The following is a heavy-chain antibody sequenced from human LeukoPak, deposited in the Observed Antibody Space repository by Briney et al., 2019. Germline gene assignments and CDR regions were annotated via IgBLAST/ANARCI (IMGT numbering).Heavy chain of an antibody. Sequence: GGSLRLSCAASGFDFSTYDRSWVRQAPGKGLEWIADITISGHTKNYADSVKGRFTISRDNARTSLYLQMNSLRVEDTGVYYCAIGGPHADLWGQGTLVTVSS. CDR2: ITISGHTK. CDR1: GFDFSTYD. V-gene: IGHV3-48*03. CDR3: AIGGPHADL. J-gene: IGHJ5*02.